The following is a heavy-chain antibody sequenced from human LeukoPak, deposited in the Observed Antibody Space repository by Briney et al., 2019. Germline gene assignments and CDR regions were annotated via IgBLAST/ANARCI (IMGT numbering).Heavy chain of an antibody. J-gene: IGHJ3*02. D-gene: IGHD2-15*01. Sequence: ASVMLSCKASGYTFTSYGISWVRQAPGQGLEWMGWISAYNGNTNFAQKLQGRITMTTDTSTSTAYMELRSLRSDDTAVYYCVRSGYCYGGTCHSGAFDIWGQGTVVTVSS. CDR1: GYTFTSYG. CDR2: ISAYNGNT. V-gene: IGHV1-18*01. CDR3: VRSGYCYGGTCHSGAFDI.